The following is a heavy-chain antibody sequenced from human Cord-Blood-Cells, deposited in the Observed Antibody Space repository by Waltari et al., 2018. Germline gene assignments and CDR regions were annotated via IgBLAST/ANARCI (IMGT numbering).Heavy chain of an antibody. CDR2: ISYDGSNK. CDR1: GFTFSSYG. V-gene: IGHV3-30*18. Sequence: QVQLVESGGGVVQPGRSLRLSCAASGFTFSSYGMHWVRQAPGKGLEWVAVISYDGSNKYDADSVKGRFTISRDNSKNTLYLQMNSLRAEDTAVYYCAKGGAYNWFDPWGQGTLVTVSS. CDR3: AKGGAYNWFDP. J-gene: IGHJ5*02. D-gene: IGHD1-26*01.